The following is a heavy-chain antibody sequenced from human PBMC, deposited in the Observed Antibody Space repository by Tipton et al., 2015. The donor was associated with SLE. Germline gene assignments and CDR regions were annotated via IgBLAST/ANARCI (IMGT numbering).Heavy chain of an antibody. D-gene: IGHD2-15*01. CDR2: INHSGST. CDR3: ARIRWDALLGGRFDP. V-gene: IGHV4-34*01. J-gene: IGHJ5*02. Sequence: TLSLTCAVYGGSFSGYYWSWIRQPPGKGLEWIGEINHSGSTNYNPSLKSRVTISVATSKNQFSLKLSSVTAADTAVYYCARIRWDALLGGRFDPWGQGTLVTVSS. CDR1: GGSFSGYY.